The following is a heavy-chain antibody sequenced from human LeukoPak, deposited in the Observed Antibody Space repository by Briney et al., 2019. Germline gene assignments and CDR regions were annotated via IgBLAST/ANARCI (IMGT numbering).Heavy chain of an antibody. CDR3: ARRRITMVRGVIDY. D-gene: IGHD3-10*01. CDR1: GGSFSGYY. CDR2: INHSGST. V-gene: IGHV4-34*01. Sequence: KPSETLSLTCAVYGGSFSGYYWSWIRQPPGKGLEWIGEINHSGSTNYNPSLKSRVTISVDTSENQFSLKLSSVTAADTAVYYCARRRITMVRGVIDYWGQGTLVTVSS. J-gene: IGHJ4*02.